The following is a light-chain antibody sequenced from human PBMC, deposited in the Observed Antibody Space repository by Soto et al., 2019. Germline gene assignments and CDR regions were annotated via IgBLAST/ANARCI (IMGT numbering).Light chain of an antibody. J-gene: IGKJ1*01. CDR1: QSISSY. V-gene: IGKV1-39*01. CDR2: AAS. CDR3: QQSYSTPVT. Sequence: DIQMTQSPSSLSASVGDRVTITCRASQSISSYLNWYQQKPGKAPKLLIYAASSLQSGVPSRFSGSGSGTDFTLTISSLQPEDFATYYCQQSYSTPVTSGQVTKVDIK.